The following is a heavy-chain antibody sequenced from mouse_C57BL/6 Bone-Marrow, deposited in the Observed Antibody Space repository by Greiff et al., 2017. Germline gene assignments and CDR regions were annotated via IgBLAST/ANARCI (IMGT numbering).Heavy chain of an antibody. Sequence: QVQLQQSGAELVRPGSSVKLSCKASGYTFTSYWMHWVKQRPIQGLEWIGNIDPSDSDTHYNQKFKDKATLTVDKSSSTAYMQLSSLTSEDSAVYYGARGWGSSNEDWYFDVWGKGTTVTVSS. V-gene: IGHV1-52*01. J-gene: IGHJ1*03. CDR2: IDPSDSDT. CDR1: GYTFTSYW. D-gene: IGHD1-1*01. CDR3: ARGWGSSNEDWYFDV.